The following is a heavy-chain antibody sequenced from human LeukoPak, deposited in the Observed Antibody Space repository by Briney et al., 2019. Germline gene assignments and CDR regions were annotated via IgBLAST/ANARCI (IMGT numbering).Heavy chain of an antibody. J-gene: IGHJ5*02. Sequence: ASVKVSCKASGYTFTGYYMHWVRQAPGQGLEWMGWINPNSGGTNYAQKFQGRVTMNSDTSISTAYMELSRLRSDDTAVYYCARDEAVAGNNWFDPWGQGTLVTVSS. CDR3: ARDEAVAGNNWFDP. D-gene: IGHD6-19*01. CDR1: GYTFTGYY. V-gene: IGHV1-2*02. CDR2: INPNSGGT.